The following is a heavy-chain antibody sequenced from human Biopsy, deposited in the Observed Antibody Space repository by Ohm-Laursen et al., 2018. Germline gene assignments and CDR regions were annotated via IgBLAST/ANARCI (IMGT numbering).Heavy chain of an antibody. CDR3: ATKLTGYFHH. Sequence: SVKVSCKASGYTFTGYHVHWVRQAPGQGLEWLGGNIPILGTGNYAQKFQDRVTVAADTSTSTATMELRSLRSDDTAVYYCATKLTGYFHHWGQGTLVTVSS. CDR2: NIPILGTG. CDR1: GYTFTGYH. J-gene: IGHJ1*01. D-gene: IGHD3-9*01. V-gene: IGHV1-69*06.